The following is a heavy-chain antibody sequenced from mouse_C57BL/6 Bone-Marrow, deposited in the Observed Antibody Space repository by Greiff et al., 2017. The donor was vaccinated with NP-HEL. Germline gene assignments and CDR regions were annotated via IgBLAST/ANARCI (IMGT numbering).Heavy chain of an antibody. CDR1: GFTFSSYA. D-gene: IGHD2-1*01. J-gene: IGHJ3*01. CDR2: ISDGGSYT. Sequence: EVMLVESGGGLVKPGGSLKLSCAASGFTFSSYALSWVRQTPEKRLEWVATISDGGSYTYYPDNVKGRFTISRDNAKNNLYLQMSHLKSEDTAMYYCASNYPYWGQGTLVTVSA. V-gene: IGHV5-4*03. CDR3: ASNYPY.